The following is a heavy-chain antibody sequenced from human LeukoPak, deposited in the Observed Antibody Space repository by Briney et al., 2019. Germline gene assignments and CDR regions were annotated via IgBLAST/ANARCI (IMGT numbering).Heavy chain of an antibody. CDR2: ISSSSSYI. CDR3: ARGTGERLMDV. CDR1: GFTFSSYS. J-gene: IGHJ6*02. D-gene: IGHD3-10*01. Sequence: GGSLRLSCAASGFTFSSYSMNWVRQAPGKGLEWVSSISSSSSYIYYADSVKGRFAISRDNAKNSLYLQMNSLRAGDTAVYYCARGTGERLMDVWGQGTTVTVSS. V-gene: IGHV3-21*01.